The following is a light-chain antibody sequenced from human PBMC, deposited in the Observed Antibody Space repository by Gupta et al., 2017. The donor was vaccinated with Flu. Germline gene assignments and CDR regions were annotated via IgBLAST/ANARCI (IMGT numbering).Light chain of an antibody. V-gene: IGKV1-16*01. CDR1: QGISDS. J-gene: IGKJ2*01. CDR3: QQYYDNPPT. CDR2: GAS. Sequence: DLQMTQSPSSLSAFVGDRITITCRASQGISDSLVWFQKKPGKAPKSLIFGASNLHSGVPSRFSGGGSGIVFTLTITSLQPEDFATYYCQQYYDNPPTFGQGTKVEIK.